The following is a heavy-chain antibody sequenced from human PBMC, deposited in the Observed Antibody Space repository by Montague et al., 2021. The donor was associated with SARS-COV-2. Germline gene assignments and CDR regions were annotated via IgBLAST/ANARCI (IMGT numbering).Heavy chain of an antibody. Sequence: SLRLSCAASGFSFSNYAMSWVRQAPGKGLEWVSPISGSGDITHYADSVKGRVTISRDNSKNTLYLQMNSLRAEDTAVYYCAKEAVYSSSLEYFDYWGQGTLVTVSS. V-gene: IGHV3-23*01. CDR2: ISGSGDIT. D-gene: IGHD6-13*01. J-gene: IGHJ4*02. CDR3: AKEAVYSSSLEYFDY. CDR1: GFSFSNYA.